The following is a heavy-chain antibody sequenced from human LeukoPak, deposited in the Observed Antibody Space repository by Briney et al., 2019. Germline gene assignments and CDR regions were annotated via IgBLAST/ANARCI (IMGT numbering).Heavy chain of an antibody. V-gene: IGHV3-43*01. Sequence: GGSLRLSCAVSGFTFDNFTIHWVRQAPGKGLEWVSLITWDGSSTFYVDSVKGRFTISRDNSKDSLYLQMDSLSTEDTGLYYCAKESSGYMDVWGKGTRVTVSS. CDR3: AKESSGYMDV. J-gene: IGHJ6*03. CDR1: GFTFDNFT. CDR2: ITWDGSST.